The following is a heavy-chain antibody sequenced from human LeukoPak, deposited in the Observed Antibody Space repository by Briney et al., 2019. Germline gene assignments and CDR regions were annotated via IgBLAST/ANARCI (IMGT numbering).Heavy chain of an antibody. CDR2: ISWNSGSI. Sequence: PGGSLRLSCAASGFTFDAYAMHWVRQAPGKGLEWVSGISWNSGSIGYADSVKGRFTISRDNAKNSLYLQMNSLRAEDTALYYCAKDLFPVRGVIDPEDTNVKYYYYGMDVWGQGTTVTVSS. D-gene: IGHD3-10*01. CDR1: GFTFDAYA. V-gene: IGHV3-9*01. J-gene: IGHJ6*02. CDR3: AKDLFPVRGVIDPEDTNVKYYYYGMDV.